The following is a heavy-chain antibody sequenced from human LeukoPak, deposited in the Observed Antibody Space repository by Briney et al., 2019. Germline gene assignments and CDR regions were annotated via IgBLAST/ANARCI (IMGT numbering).Heavy chain of an antibody. CDR2: INGYGSST. CDR3: ARDAPGNTALDY. D-gene: IGHD5-18*01. Sequence: GGSLRLSCAASGFTFVSHWMHWVRHAPGKGLVWVSRINGYGSSTDFADSVKGRFTISRDNAKNTLYLQMNSLRAEDTAVYYCARDAPGNTALDYWGQGTLVTVSS. J-gene: IGHJ4*02. CDR1: GFTFVSHW. V-gene: IGHV3-74*01.